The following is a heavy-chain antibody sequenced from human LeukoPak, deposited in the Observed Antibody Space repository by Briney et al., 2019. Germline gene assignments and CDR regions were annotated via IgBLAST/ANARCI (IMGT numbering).Heavy chain of an antibody. CDR2: ISAYNGNT. CDR3: ARGGIYCSSTSCYFSYYFDY. D-gene: IGHD2-2*01. Sequence: ASVKVSCKASGYTFTSYGISWVRQAPGQGLEWMGWISAYNGNTNYAQKLQGRVTMTTDTSTSTAYMELSSLRSEDTAVYYCARGGIYCSSTSCYFSYYFDYWGQGTLVTVSS. CDR1: GYTFTSYG. V-gene: IGHV1-18*01. J-gene: IGHJ4*02.